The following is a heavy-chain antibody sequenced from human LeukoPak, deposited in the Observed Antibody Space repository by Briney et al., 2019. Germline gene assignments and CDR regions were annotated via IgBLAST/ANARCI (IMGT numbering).Heavy chain of an antibody. V-gene: IGHV1-69*13. CDR3: ARGTEVLRYFDWLLD. CDR1: GGTFSSYA. D-gene: IGHD3-9*01. J-gene: IGHJ4*02. CDR2: IIPIFGTA. Sequence: WASVKVSCKASGGTFSSYAISWVRQAPGQGLEWMGGIIPIFGTANYAQKFQGRVTITADESTSTAYMELSSLRSEDTAVYYCARGTEVLRYFDWLLDWGQGTLVTVSS.